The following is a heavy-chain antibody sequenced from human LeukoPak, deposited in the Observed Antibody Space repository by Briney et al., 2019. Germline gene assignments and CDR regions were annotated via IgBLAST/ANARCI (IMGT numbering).Heavy chain of an antibody. D-gene: IGHD3-22*01. CDR1: GFTFSRYA. V-gene: IGHV3-23*01. CDR3: AECLYDSGGSDY. CDR2: VGPSGDTT. Sequence: GGSLRLSCAVSGFTFSRYAMSWVRQAPRKGLEWVSAVGPSGDTTYYADSVRGRFTISRDNSRNTLYLQMNSLRAEDTAVYYCAECLYDSGGSDYWGQGTLVTVSS. J-gene: IGHJ4*02.